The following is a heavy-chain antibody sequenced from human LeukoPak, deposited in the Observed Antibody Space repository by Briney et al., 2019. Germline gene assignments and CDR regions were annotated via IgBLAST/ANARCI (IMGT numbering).Heavy chain of an antibody. CDR1: GFTFDDYA. V-gene: IGHV3-43*02. CDR3: AKDTVYSLRYCSSTSCPLIDY. Sequence: GGSLRLSCAASGFTFDDYAMHWVRQAPGKGLEWVYLISGDGGSTYYADSVKGRFTISRDNSKNSLYLQMNSLRTEDTALYYCAKDTVYSLRYCSSTSCPLIDYWGQGTLVTVSS. D-gene: IGHD2-2*01. J-gene: IGHJ4*02. CDR2: ISGDGGST.